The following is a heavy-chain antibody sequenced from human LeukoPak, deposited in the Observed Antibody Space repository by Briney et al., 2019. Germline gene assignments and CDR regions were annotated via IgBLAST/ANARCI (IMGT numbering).Heavy chain of an antibody. D-gene: IGHD6-13*01. CDR3: ARGRSSSWNSFDY. J-gene: IGHJ4*02. CDR2: IWYDGSNK. CDR1: GFTFSSYA. Sequence: GGSLRLSCAASGFTFSSYAMSWVRQAPGKGLEWVAVIWYDGSNKYYADSVKGRFTISRDNSKNTLYLQMNSLRAEDTAVYYCARGRSSSWNSFDYWGQGTLVTVSS. V-gene: IGHV3-33*08.